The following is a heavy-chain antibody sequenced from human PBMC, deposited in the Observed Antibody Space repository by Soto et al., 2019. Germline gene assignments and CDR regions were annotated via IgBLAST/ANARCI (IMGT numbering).Heavy chain of an antibody. CDR1: GFTFSVSD. V-gene: IGHV3-73*02. CDR3: TRNEEGRIAGFYGMDV. J-gene: IGHJ6*02. Sequence: ERQLVQSGGGVVQPGGSLKLSCAAFGFTFSVSDMHWVRQASGKGLEWVGRIRGKNNNYATTYAASMTGRFIISRDDSDNTAFLQMSSLKTEDTAIYYCTRNEEGRIAGFYGMDVWGQGTTVTVSS. D-gene: IGHD6-13*01. CDR2: IRGKNNNYAT.